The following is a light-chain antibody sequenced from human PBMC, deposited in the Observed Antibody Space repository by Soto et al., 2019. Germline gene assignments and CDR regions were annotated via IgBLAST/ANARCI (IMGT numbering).Light chain of an antibody. CDR3: AAWDDSLNVDV. V-gene: IGLV1-44*01. CDR1: SSNIGSNT. Sequence: QSVLTQPPSASGTPGQRVTISCSGSSSNIGSNTVNWYQQLPGTAPKLLINTNNQRPSGVPDRISGSKSGTSASLAISGLQSEDEADYYCAAWDDSLNVDVFGAGTKLTVL. CDR2: TNN. J-gene: IGLJ1*01.